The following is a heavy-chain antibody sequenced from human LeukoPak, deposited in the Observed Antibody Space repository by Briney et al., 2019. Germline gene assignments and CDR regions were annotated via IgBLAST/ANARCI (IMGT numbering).Heavy chain of an antibody. CDR2: IYNSGST. CDR3: ARVKGPYWYSDL. Sequence: PSETLSLTCTVSDGSITSYYWNWIRQPPGKGLEWIGNIYNSGSTDYNPSLKSRVTISVNLPKNQISLKLSSVTAADTAVYYCARVKGPYWYSDLWGRGTLVTVSS. CDR1: DGSITSYY. J-gene: IGHJ2*01. V-gene: IGHV4-59*01.